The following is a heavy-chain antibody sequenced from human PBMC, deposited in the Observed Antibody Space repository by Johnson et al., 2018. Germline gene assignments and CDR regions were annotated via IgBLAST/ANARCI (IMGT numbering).Heavy chain of an antibody. CDR1: GFTFSSYG. V-gene: IGHV3-30*18. Sequence: VQLVESGGGVVQPGRSLRLSCAASGFTFSSYGMHWVRQAPGKGLEWVAVISYDGSNKYYADSVKGRFTISRDNSKNTLYLQMNSLRAEETAVYYCGKEGVMEWGYYGPFQYWGPGTLVTVSS. D-gene: IGHD3-3*01. CDR2: ISYDGSNK. J-gene: IGHJ1*01. CDR3: GKEGVMEWGYYGPFQY.